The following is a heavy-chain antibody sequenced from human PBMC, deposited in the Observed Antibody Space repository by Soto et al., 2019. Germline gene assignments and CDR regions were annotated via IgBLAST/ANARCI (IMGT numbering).Heavy chain of an antibody. CDR3: ARDATEGVVVVIPLWFGP. CDR1: GFTFSSYS. Sequence: GGSLRLSCAASGFTFSSYSMNWVRQAPGKGLEWVSSISSSSSYIYYADSVKGRFTISRDNAKNSLYLQMNSLRAEDTAVYYCARDATEGVVVVIPLWFGPWGQGTLVTVSS. V-gene: IGHV3-21*01. J-gene: IGHJ5*02. D-gene: IGHD2-21*01. CDR2: ISSSSSYI.